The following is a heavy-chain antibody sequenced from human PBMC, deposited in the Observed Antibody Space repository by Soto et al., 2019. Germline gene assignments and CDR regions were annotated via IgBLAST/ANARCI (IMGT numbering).Heavy chain of an antibody. J-gene: IGHJ4*02. CDR2: LYWDDDK. CDR1: RFSLSTRGVG. Sequence: QITLKESGPTLVKPTQTLTLTCTFSRFSLSTRGVGVGWIRQPPGKALEWVALLYWDDDKGYSPSLKSRLTITKDTSKNQVVLTVTNMDPVDTATYYCAHIPRGYSYYFDYWGQGTLVTVSS. CDR3: AHIPRGYSYYFDY. V-gene: IGHV2-5*02. D-gene: IGHD5-18*01.